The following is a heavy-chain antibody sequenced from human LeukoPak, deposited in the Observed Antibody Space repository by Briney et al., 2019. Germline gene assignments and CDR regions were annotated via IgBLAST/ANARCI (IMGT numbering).Heavy chain of an antibody. D-gene: IGHD3-22*01. CDR3: ARVPPRSDYYDSSGDY. Sequence: ASVKVSCKASGYTFTSYDINWVRQATGQGLEWMGWINPSSGGTNYAQKFQGRVTMTRDTSISTAYMELSRLRSDDTAVYYCARVPPRSDYYDSSGDYWGQGTLVTVSS. CDR2: INPSSGGT. V-gene: IGHV1-2*02. J-gene: IGHJ4*02. CDR1: GYTFTSYD.